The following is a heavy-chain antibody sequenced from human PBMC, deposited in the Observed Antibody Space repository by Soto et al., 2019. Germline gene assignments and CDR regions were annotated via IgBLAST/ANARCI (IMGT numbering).Heavy chain of an antibody. J-gene: IGHJ4*02. Sequence: GGSLRLSCAASGFTFSSYAMSWVRQAPGKGLEWVSAISGSGGRTYYADSVKGRFTISRDNSNNTLYLQMNSLRAEDTAVYYCAKDHYYGSGSYYLCFDFWGQGTLVTVSS. CDR1: GFTFSSYA. D-gene: IGHD3-10*01. V-gene: IGHV3-23*01. CDR3: AKDHYYGSGSYYLCFDF. CDR2: ISGSGGRT.